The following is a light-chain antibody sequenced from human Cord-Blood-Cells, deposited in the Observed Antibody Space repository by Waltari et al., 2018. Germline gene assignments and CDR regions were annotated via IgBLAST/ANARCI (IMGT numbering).Light chain of an antibody. J-gene: IGKJ2*01. V-gene: IGKV1-5*01. CDR3: QQYNSYLYT. CDR2: DAS. CDR1: QSISSW. Sequence: DIQMTQSPSTLSASVVDRVTITCRASQSISSWLAWYQQKPGKAPKLLIYDASSLESGVPSRFSGSGSGTEFTLTISSLQPDDFATYYYQQYNSYLYTFGQGTKLEIK.